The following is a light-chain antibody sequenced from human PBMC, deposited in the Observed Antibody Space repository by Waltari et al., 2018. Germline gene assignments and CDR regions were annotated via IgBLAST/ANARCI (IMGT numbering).Light chain of an antibody. CDR2: SAS. CDR1: QSFSSS. V-gene: IGKV1-27*01. Sequence: DIQMTQSPSSLSASVGDTVTITCRASQSFSSSLAWYQQKPGKAPKLLIYSASSLQSGVPSRFSGSKSGADFTLTISSLQPEDIASYYCQQYYSYPFTFGPGTELDIK. J-gene: IGKJ3*01. CDR3: QQYYSYPFT.